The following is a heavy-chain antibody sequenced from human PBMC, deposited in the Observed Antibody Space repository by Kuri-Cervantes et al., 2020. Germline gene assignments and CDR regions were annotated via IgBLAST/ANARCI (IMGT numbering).Heavy chain of an antibody. J-gene: IGHJ1*01. CDR2: IKSKTDGGTT. Sequence: GGSLRLSCAASGFTFSNAWMSWVRQAPGKGLEWVGRIKSKTDGGTTDYAAPVKGRFTISRDNSKNTLYLQMNSLRAEDTAVYYCARETYYYDSSGYYFGLYFQHWGQGTLVTVSS. V-gene: IGHV3-15*01. CDR3: ARETYYYDSSGYYFGLYFQH. CDR1: GFTFSNAW. D-gene: IGHD3-22*01.